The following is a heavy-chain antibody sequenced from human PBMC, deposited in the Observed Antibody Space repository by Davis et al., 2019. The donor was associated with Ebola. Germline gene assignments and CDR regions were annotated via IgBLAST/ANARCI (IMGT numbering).Heavy chain of an antibody. CDR2: ISNSGGST. D-gene: IGHD3-3*01. V-gene: IGHV3-23*01. J-gene: IGHJ3*01. CDR3: AKDQVHYDFWSGYDAFDV. CDR1: GFTFSSYA. Sequence: GGSLRLSCTASGFTFSSYAMNWVRQAPGKGLEWVSGISNSGGSTYYADSVKGRFTISRDNSKNTLYLQMNSLRAEDTAVYYCAKDQVHYDFWSGYDAFDVWGQGTMVTVSS.